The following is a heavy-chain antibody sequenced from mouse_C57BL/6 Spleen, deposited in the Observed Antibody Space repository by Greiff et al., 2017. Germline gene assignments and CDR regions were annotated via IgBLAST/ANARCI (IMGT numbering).Heavy chain of an antibody. CDR3: ARTHSAWFAY. CDR1: GFTFSDYG. CDR2: ISSGSSTI. Sequence: EVKVVESGGGLVKPGGSLKLSCAASGFTFSDYGMHWVRQAPEKGLEWVAYISSGSSTIYYADTVKGRFTISRDNAKNTLFLQMTSLRSEDTAMYYCARTHSAWFAYWGQGTLVTVSA. J-gene: IGHJ3*01. V-gene: IGHV5-17*01.